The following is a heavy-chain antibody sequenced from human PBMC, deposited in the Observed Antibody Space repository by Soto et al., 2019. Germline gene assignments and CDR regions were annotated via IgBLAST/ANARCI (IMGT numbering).Heavy chain of an antibody. V-gene: IGHV3-23*01. CDR3: AKEMEIMITFGAVIGDFDY. D-gene: IGHD3-16*02. CDR2: ISGSGGST. CDR1: GFTFSSYA. J-gene: IGHJ4*02. Sequence: EVQLLESGGGLVQPGGSLRLSCAASGFTFSSYAMSWVRQAPGKGLEWVSAISGSGGSTYYADSVKGRFTISRDNSKNTLYLQMNSLRAEDTAVYYCAKEMEIMITFGAVIGDFDYWGQGTLVTVSS.